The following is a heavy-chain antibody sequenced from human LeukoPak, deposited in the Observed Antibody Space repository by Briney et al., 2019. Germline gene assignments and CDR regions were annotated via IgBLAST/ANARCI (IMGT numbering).Heavy chain of an antibody. V-gene: IGHV4-39*07. D-gene: IGHD3-3*01. CDR1: GGSISSSSYY. Sequence: SETLSLTCTVSGGSISSSSYYWGWIRQPPGKGLEWIGSIYYSGSTYYNPSLKSRVTISVDTSKNQFSLRLRSLTAADTAIYYCARASGYYDFWSGQSMPLFDYWGQGTLVTVSS. CDR3: ARASGYYDFWSGQSMPLFDY. J-gene: IGHJ4*02. CDR2: IYYSGST.